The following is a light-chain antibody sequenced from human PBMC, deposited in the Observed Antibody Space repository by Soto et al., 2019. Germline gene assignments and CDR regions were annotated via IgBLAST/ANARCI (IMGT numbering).Light chain of an antibody. CDR2: DAS. Sequence: DIQMTQSPSSLSASVGDRVTITCQASQNINNYLNWYQQKPGRAPKLLIYDASNLEAGVPARFRGSGSGTDFTFIISRLQDEDIATYYCQQYDNLPTFGQGTRVEIK. CDR1: QNINNY. V-gene: IGKV1-33*01. J-gene: IGKJ1*01. CDR3: QQYDNLPT.